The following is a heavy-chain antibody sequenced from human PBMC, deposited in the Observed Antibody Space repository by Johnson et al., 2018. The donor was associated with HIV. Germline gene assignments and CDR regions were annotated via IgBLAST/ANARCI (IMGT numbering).Heavy chain of an antibody. Sequence: EVQLVESGGGLVKPGGSLRLSCAASGFTFSNAWMSWVRQAPGKGLEWVGRIKSKTDGGTTDYAAPVKGRFTISRDDSKNMLYLQMNSLRAEDTAVYYCAKDGGSYGGAFDIWGQGTMVTVSS. J-gene: IGHJ3*02. CDR2: IKSKTDGGTT. D-gene: IGHD1-26*01. V-gene: IGHV3-15*01. CDR1: GFTFSNAW. CDR3: AKDGGSYGGAFDI.